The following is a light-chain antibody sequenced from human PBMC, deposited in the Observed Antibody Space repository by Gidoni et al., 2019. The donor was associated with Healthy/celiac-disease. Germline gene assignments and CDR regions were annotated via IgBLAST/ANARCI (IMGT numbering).Light chain of an antibody. J-gene: IGKJ2*01. CDR3: QQYDSSPET. V-gene: IGKV3-20*01. CDR2: GAS. Sequence: EIVLTQPPGTLSLSPGERATLSCRASQSVSSSYLAWYQQKPGQAPRLLIYGASSRATCIPDRFSGSGSGTDFTLTISRLEPEDFAVYYCQQYDSSPETFGQGTKLEIK. CDR1: QSVSSSY.